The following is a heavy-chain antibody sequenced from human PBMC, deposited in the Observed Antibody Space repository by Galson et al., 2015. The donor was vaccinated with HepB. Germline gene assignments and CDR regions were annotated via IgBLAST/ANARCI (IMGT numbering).Heavy chain of an antibody. CDR3: ARDTAMALYAFDI. Sequence: SLRLSCAASGFTFTRYWMTWVRQAPGKGLEWVANIKRDGSEKYYVDSVKGRFTISRDNAKNSLYLQMNSLRAEDTAVYYCARDTAMALYAFDIWGQGTMVTVSS. D-gene: IGHD5-18*01. V-gene: IGHV3-7*03. CDR1: GFTFTRYW. CDR2: IKRDGSEK. J-gene: IGHJ3*02.